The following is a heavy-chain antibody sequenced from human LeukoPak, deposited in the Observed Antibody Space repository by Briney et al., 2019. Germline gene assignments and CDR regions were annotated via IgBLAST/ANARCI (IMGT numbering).Heavy chain of an antibody. D-gene: IGHD1-26*01. Sequence: GESLKISCKGSGYSLTSYWIAWVRQMPGKGLEWMGIIYPGDSDTRYSPSFQGQVTISADKSISTAYLQWSSLKASDTAMYYYARGVVGATTVLEAFDIWGQGTMVTVSS. CDR1: GYSLTSYW. CDR2: IYPGDSDT. V-gene: IGHV5-51*01. CDR3: ARGVVGATTVLEAFDI. J-gene: IGHJ3*02.